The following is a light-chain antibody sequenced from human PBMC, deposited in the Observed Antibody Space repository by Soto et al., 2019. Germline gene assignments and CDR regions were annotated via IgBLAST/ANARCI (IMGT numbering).Light chain of an antibody. CDR1: SSDVGANKY. J-gene: IGLJ1*01. V-gene: IGLV2-11*01. CDR2: DVN. CDR3: CSYVGFSYV. Sequence: QSVLTQPRSVSGSPGQSVTISCTGTSSDVGANKYVSWYRQYPGKGPKLMIYDVNERPSGVPDRFSGSKSGNTASLIISGLQADDEADYYCCSYVGFSYVFGTGTKVTVL.